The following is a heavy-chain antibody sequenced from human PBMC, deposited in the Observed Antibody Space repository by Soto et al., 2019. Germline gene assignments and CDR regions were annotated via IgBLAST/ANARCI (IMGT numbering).Heavy chain of an antibody. D-gene: IGHD1-7*01. V-gene: IGHV3-7*03. CDR3: VRGTPTPGLDY. CDR1: VITCSSFW. Sequence: WWSLRLSCLVSVITCSSFWMNWFRQGPGKGLEWVGNINTDGSQTQFVDSVKGRFTFSRDNAKNSLYLEMNSLRAEDTAVYYCVRGTPTPGLDYWGQGTLVTVSS. CDR2: INTDGSQT. J-gene: IGHJ4*02.